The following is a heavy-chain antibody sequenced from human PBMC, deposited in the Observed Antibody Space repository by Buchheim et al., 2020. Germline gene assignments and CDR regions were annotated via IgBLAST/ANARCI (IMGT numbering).Heavy chain of an antibody. CDR1: GGSISSYY. CDR3: ARGVYYDFWSGSLVSYYYYGMDV. J-gene: IGHJ6*02. CDR2: IYYSGRT. D-gene: IGHD3-3*01. Sequence: QVQLQESGPGLVKPSETLSLTCTVSGGSISSYYWSWIRQPPGKGLEWIGYIYYSGRTNYNPSLKSRGTISVDTSKNQFSLKLSSVTAADTAVYYCARGVYYDFWSGSLVSYYYYGMDVWGQGTT. V-gene: IGHV4-59*08.